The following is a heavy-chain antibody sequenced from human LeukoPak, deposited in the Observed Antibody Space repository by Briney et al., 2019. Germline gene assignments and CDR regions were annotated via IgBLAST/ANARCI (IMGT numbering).Heavy chain of an antibody. D-gene: IGHD3-16*02. CDR3: AKCPLSHYYFDY. CDR1: GLTFSSYA. V-gene: IGHV3-23*01. CDR2: ISGSGGST. J-gene: IGHJ4*02. Sequence: GGSLRLSCAASGLTFSSYAMSWVRQAPGKGLEWVSAISGSGGSTYYADSVKGRFTISRDNSKNTLYLQMNSLRAEDTAVYYCAKCPLSHYYFDYWGQGTLVTVSS.